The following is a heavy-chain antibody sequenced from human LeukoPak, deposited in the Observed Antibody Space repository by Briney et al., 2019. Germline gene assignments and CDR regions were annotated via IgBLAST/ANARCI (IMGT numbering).Heavy chain of an antibody. CDR3: AKDIQWLVPGYFDY. V-gene: IGHV3-23*01. CDR2: ISASGDNT. CDR1: GFTFSSYA. J-gene: IGHJ4*02. D-gene: IGHD6-19*01. Sequence: GGSLRLSCAASGFTFSSYAMSWVRQAPGKGLEWVSAISASGDNTYYADSVKGRFTISRDNSKNTLYMQMNSPRAEDTAVYYCAKDIQWLVPGYFDYWGQGTLVTVSS.